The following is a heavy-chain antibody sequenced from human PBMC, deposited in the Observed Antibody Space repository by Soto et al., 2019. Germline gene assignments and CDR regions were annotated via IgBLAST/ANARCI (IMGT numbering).Heavy chain of an antibody. V-gene: IGHV4-38-2*01. CDR3: ASGASRWYPYFFDS. D-gene: IGHD6-13*01. J-gene: IGHJ4*02. CDR2: IYHSGNT. Sequence: PSETLSLTCAVSGYSISLGYYWGWIRQPPGKGLEWIGSIYHSGNTYYNPSLKSRVSISLDTSKNHFSLELTSVTAADTAVYFCASGASRWYPYFFDSWAQGTLVTVSS. CDR1: GYSISLGYY.